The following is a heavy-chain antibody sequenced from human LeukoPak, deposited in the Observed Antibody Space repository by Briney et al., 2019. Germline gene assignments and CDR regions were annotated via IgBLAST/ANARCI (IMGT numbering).Heavy chain of an antibody. CDR1: GFTFSSYG. Sequence: TGGSLRLSCAASGFTFSSYGMHWVRQAPGKGLEWVAVISYDGSNKYYADSVKGRFTISRDNSKNTLYLQMNSLRAEDTAVYYCAKSLRRGHDYGPFDYWGQGTLVTVSS. J-gene: IGHJ4*02. CDR3: AKSLRRGHDYGPFDY. CDR2: ISYDGSNK. V-gene: IGHV3-30*18. D-gene: IGHD5-12*01.